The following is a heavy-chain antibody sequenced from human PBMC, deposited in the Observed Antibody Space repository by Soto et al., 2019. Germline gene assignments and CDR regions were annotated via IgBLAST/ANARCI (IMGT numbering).Heavy chain of an antibody. J-gene: IGHJ5*02. V-gene: IGHV1-3*05. CDR1: GYTFTSYA. D-gene: IGHD3-10*01. CDR3: ARGVWFGELFRFDP. CDR2: INAGNGNT. Sequence: QVQLVQSGAEEKKPGASVKVSCKASGYTFTSYAMHWVRQAPGQRLEWMGWINAGNGNTKYSQKFQGRVTITRDTXASTAYMELSSLRSEDTAVYYCARGVWFGELFRFDPWGQGTLVTVSS.